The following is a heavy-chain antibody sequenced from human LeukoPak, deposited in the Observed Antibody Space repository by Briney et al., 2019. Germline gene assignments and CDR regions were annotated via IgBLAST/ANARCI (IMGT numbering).Heavy chain of an antibody. V-gene: IGHV4-38-2*01. CDR1: GYSISSGYY. CDR3: ARVIHWAFDI. J-gene: IGHJ3*02. D-gene: IGHD2/OR15-2a*01. CDR2: IYHSGST. Sequence: PSETLSLTCAVSGYSISSGYYWGWIRQPPGKGLEWIGSIYHSGSTYYNPSLKSRVTISVDTSKNQFSLKLSSVTAADTAVYYCARVIHWAFDIWGQGTMVTVSS.